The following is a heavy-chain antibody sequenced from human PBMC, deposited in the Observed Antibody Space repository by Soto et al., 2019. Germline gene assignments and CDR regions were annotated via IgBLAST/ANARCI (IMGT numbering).Heavy chain of an antibody. CDR3: AKDGRDGYLDAFDI. CDR1: GFTFSSYG. Sequence: PGGSLRLSCAASGFTFSSYGMHWVRQAPGKGLEWVAVISYDGSNKYYADSVKGRFTISRDSSKNTLYLQMNSLRAEDTAVYYCAKDGRDGYLDAFDIWGQGTMVTVSS. CDR2: ISYDGSNK. V-gene: IGHV3-30*18. D-gene: IGHD5-12*01. J-gene: IGHJ3*02.